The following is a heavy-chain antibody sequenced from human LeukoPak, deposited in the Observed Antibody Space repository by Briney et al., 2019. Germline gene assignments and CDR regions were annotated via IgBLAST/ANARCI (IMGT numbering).Heavy chain of an antibody. J-gene: IGHJ4*02. V-gene: IGHV3-21*01. CDR1: GFTFSSYS. CDR2: ISSSSSYI. D-gene: IGHD3-10*01. Sequence: GGSLRLSCAASGFTFSSYSMNWVRQAPGKGLEWVSSISSSSSYIYYADSVKGRFTISRDSAKNSLYLQMNSLRAEDTAVYYCARAQAHYYGSGSYGFDYWGQGTLVTVSS. CDR3: ARAQAHYYGSGSYGFDY.